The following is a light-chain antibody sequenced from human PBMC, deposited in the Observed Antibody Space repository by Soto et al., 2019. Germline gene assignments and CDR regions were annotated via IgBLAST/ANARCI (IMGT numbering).Light chain of an antibody. CDR3: QQYNGYSL. V-gene: IGKV1-5*01. Sequence: DIQMTQSPSTLSGSVGDRVTITCRASQSISGWLAWYQQKPGKAPKLLIYDASTLESGVPSRFSGIGSGTEFTLSISSLQPDDFATYYCQQYNGYSLFGQGTKVDIK. CDR2: DAS. J-gene: IGKJ1*01. CDR1: QSISGW.